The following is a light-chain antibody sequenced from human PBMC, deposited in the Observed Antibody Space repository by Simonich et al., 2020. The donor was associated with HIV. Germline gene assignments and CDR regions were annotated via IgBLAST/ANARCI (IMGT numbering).Light chain of an antibody. CDR3: CSYAGSSTWV. J-gene: IGLJ3*02. Sequence: QSALTQPASVSGSPGQSITISCTGTSSDVGIYTLVSWYQQHPGKAPKLIMYEVTKRPSGVSNRFSGSKSGNTASLTVSGLQAEDEADYYCCSYAGSSTWVFGGGSKLTVL. V-gene: IGLV2-23*02. CDR2: EVT. CDR1: SSDVGIYTL.